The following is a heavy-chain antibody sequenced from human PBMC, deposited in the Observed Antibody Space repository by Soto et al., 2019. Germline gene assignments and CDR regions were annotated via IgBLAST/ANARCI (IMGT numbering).Heavy chain of an antibody. CDR1: GFRFKSFV. J-gene: IGHJ4*02. CDR3: ARCGTTGGFDL. V-gene: IGHV3-30*19. CDR2: TSYDGNNK. Sequence: QLQLVESGGGVVQPGTSLRLSCAASGFRFKSFVMHWVRQAPGKGLDWVAFTSYDGNNKDYGDSVKGRFTVSRDNSQNTLHLQMDFLRPEDTALYYCARCGTTGGFDLWGQGTLVSVSS. D-gene: IGHD1-1*01.